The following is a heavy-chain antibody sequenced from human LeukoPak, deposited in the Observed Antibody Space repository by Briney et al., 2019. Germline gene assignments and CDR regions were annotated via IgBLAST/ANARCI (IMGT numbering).Heavy chain of an antibody. CDR1: GGSFSGYY. D-gene: IGHD3-10*01. CDR2: INHSGST. J-gene: IGHJ5*02. CDR3: ARGGITMVRGVIGPFAP. V-gene: IGHV4-34*01. Sequence: SETLSLTCAVYGGSFSGYYWSWIRQPPGKGLEWIGEINHSGSTNYNPSLKSRVTISVDTSKNQLSLKLSSVTAADTAVYYCARGGITMVRGVIGPFAPWGQGTLVTVSS.